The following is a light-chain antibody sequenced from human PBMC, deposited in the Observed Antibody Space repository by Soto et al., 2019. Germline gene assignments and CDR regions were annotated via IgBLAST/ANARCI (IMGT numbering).Light chain of an antibody. CDR1: QSIITNY. CDR3: HQYGTSVGT. CDR2: AAS. Sequence: EIVLTQSPGTLSLSPGERATLSCRASQSIITNYLAWYRQKPGQAPRLLIYAASSRAGIPDRFSGSGSGTDFTLTISRLEPEDFAVYYCHQYGTSVGTFGQGTKVDIK. J-gene: IGKJ1*01. V-gene: IGKV3-20*01.